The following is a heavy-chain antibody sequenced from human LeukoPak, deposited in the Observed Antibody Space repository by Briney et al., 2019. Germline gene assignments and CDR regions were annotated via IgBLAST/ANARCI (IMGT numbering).Heavy chain of an antibody. CDR2: IIPIFGTA. CDR1: GGTFSSYA. D-gene: IGHD5-24*01. V-gene: IGHV1-69*05. Sequence: ASVKVSCKASGGTFSSYAISWVRQAPGQGLEWMGGIIPIFGTANYAQKFQGRVTITTDESTSTAYMELSSLRSEHTAVYYCARETEMATMQYYFDYWGQGTLVTVSS. CDR3: ARETEMATMQYYFDY. J-gene: IGHJ4*02.